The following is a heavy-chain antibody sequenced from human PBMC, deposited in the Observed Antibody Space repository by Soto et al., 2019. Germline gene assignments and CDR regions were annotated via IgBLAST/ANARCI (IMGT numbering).Heavy chain of an antibody. V-gene: IGHV3-7*01. CDR1: GFTFSSFW. CDR2: IKQDGSEK. CDR3: AGTGRVAVAGEDDS. Sequence: EVQLVESGGGLVQPGGSLRLSCVASGFTFSSFWMTWVRQAPGKGLEWVANIKQDGSEKYYVDSVMGRFTISRDNAKNSLQLQMNSLRAEDTAVYYCAGTGRVAVAGEDDSWGQGTLVTVSS. D-gene: IGHD6-19*01. J-gene: IGHJ4*02.